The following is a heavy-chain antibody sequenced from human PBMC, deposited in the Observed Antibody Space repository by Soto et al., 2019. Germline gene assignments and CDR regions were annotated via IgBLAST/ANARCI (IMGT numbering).Heavy chain of an antibody. CDR3: ARQGLAGDYVWGSYRPNWFDP. Sequence: SETLSLTCTVSGGSISSSSYYWGWIRQPPGKGLEWIGSIYYSGSTYYNPSLKSRVTISVDTSKNQFSLKLSSVTAADTAVYYCARQGLAGDYVWGSYRPNWFDPWGQGTLVTVSS. J-gene: IGHJ5*02. D-gene: IGHD3-16*02. CDR2: IYYSGST. CDR1: GGSISSSSYY. V-gene: IGHV4-39*01.